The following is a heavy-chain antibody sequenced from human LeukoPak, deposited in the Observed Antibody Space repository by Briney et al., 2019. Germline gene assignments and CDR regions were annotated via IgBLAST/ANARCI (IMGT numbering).Heavy chain of an antibody. D-gene: IGHD2-15*01. V-gene: IGHV1-69*04. CDR1: GGTFSSYA. CDR3: ARDMDIVVVVAATRFYYYGMDV. Sequence: EASVKVSCKASGGTFSSYAISWVRQAPGQGLEWMGRIIPILGIANYAQKFQGRVTITADKSTSTAYMELSSLRSEDTAVYCCARDMDIVVVVAATRFYYYGMDVWGQGTTVTVSS. CDR2: IIPILGIA. J-gene: IGHJ6*02.